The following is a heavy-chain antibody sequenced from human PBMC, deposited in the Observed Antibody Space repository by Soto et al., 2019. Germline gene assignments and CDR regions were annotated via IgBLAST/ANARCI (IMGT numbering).Heavy chain of an antibody. V-gene: IGHV2-5*02. CDR2: IYWDDDK. CDR3: AHRQKSWGVEY. Sequence: SGPTPGKPPQTPTLARTLSGFSLSTSGVGVGWIPQPPRKAMEWLAFIYWDDDKRYSPSLKSRLTITKDTSKNQVVLTMTNMDPVDTATYYCAHRQKSWGVEYWGQGTLVTVSS. J-gene: IGHJ4*02. D-gene: IGHD3-16*01. CDR1: GFSLSTSGVG.